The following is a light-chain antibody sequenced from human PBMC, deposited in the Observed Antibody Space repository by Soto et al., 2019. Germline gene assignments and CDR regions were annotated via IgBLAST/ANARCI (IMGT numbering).Light chain of an antibody. Sequence: QSALTQPASVSGSPGQSITISCTGTSSDFGGYNYVSWYQHHPGKAPKLMIYDANNRPSGVSTRFSGSKSGNTASLTISGRQAEDEADYYCSSYTSSTTYVFGTGTKLTVL. V-gene: IGLV2-14*03. J-gene: IGLJ1*01. CDR1: SSDFGGYNY. CDR2: DAN. CDR3: SSYTSSTTYV.